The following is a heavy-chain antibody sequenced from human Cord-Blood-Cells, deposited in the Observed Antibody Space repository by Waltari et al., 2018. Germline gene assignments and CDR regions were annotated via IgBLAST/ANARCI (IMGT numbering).Heavy chain of an antibody. CDR3: ASVTYYDILTGYYYFDY. Sequence: QVQLQESGPGLVKPSETLSLTCTVSGGPLSSYYLSWIRQPPGKGLEWIGYIYYSGSTNYNPSLKSRVTISVDTSKNQFSLKLSSVTAADTAVYYCASVTYYDILTGYYYFDYWGQGTLVTVSS. V-gene: IGHV4-59*01. D-gene: IGHD3-9*01. CDR2: IYYSGST. CDR1: GGPLSSYY. J-gene: IGHJ4*02.